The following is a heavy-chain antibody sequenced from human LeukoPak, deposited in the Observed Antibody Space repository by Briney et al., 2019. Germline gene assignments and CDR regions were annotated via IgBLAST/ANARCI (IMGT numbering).Heavy chain of an antibody. J-gene: IGHJ3*01. D-gene: IGHD6-19*01. V-gene: IGHV4-4*09. Sequence: SETLSLTCTASGGSISNYYLSWIRQAPGKGLEWIGFIYASGITNYNPSLKSRVTISEDTSNNQFSLKVTSVTAADTAVYYCARPYSSGWYGALGVWGQGIMVTVSS. CDR3: ARPYSSGWYGALGV. CDR1: GGSISNYY. CDR2: IYASGIT.